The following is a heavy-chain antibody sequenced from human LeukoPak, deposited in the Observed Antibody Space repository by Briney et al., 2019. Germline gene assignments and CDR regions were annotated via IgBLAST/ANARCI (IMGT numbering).Heavy chain of an antibody. CDR3: ARGHYYYYYGMDV. J-gene: IGHJ6*02. CDR2: IYPRDGST. V-gene: IGHV1-46*01. CDR1: GYTFTSNY. Sequence: ASVKVSCKASGYTFTSNYIHWVRQAPGQGLEWMGMIYPRDGSTSYAQKFQGRVTMTRDTSTSTVYMELSSLRSEDTAVYYCARGHYYYYYGMDVWGQGTTVTVSS.